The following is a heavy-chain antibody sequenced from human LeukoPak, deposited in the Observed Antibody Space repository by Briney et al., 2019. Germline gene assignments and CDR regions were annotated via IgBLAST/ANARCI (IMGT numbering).Heavy chain of an antibody. CDR3: AKDSYPGIAVAGVMYYFDY. D-gene: IGHD6-19*01. V-gene: IGHV3-23*01. J-gene: IGHJ4*02. CDR1: GFTFSSYA. Sequence: GSLRLSCAASGFTFSSYAMSWVRQAPGTGLEWVSAISGSGGSTYYADSVKGRFTISRDNSKNTLYLQMNSLRAEDTAVYYCAKDSYPGIAVAGVMYYFDYWGQGTLVTVSS. CDR2: ISGSGGST.